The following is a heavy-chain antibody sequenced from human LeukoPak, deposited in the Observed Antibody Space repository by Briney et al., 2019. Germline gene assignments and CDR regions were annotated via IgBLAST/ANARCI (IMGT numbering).Heavy chain of an antibody. D-gene: IGHD6-19*01. Sequence: GGSLRLSCAASGFTFSSSAMSWVRQAPGKGLEWVSAISNNGGYTYYADSVQGRFTISRDNSKSTLCLQMNSLRAEDTAVYYCAKESGSDFDYWGQGTLVTVSS. V-gene: IGHV3-23*01. CDR1: GFTFSSSA. J-gene: IGHJ4*02. CDR2: ISNNGGYT. CDR3: AKESGSDFDY.